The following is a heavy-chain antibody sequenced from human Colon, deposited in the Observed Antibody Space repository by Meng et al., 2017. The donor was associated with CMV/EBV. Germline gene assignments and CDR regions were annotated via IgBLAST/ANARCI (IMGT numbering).Heavy chain of an antibody. V-gene: IGHV1-2*02. J-gene: IGHJ4*02. CDR1: GYTFTVYY. Sequence: ASVKVTCKASGYTFTVYYMHWVRQAPGQGLEWMGWINPNSGDTNYAQKAQGRVTMTRDMSISTAYMELSRLRSEDTAVYYCASSQGDSNYGIDYWGQGTLVTVSS. CDR2: INPNSGDT. CDR3: ASSQGDSNYGIDY. D-gene: IGHD4-11*01.